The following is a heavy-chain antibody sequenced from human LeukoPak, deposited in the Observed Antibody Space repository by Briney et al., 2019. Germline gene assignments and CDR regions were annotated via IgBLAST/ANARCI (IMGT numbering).Heavy chain of an antibody. D-gene: IGHD3-10*01. J-gene: IGHJ4*02. V-gene: IGHV3-30-3*01. CDR2: ISYDGSNK. CDR1: GFTFSSYA. Sequence: GRSLRLSCAASGFTFSSYAMHWVRQAPGKGLEWVAVISYDGSNKYYADSVKGRFTISRDNSKNTLYLQMNSLSAEDTAVYYCAKVRVPPADYFDHWGQGTLVTVSS. CDR3: AKVRVPPADYFDH.